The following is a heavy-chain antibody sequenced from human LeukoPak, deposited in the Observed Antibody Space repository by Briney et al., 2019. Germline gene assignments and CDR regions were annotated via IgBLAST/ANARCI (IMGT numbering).Heavy chain of an antibody. D-gene: IGHD1-26*01. V-gene: IGHV4-59*02. CDR1: GASVTTYY. CDR2: IHYSGNT. Sequence: SETLSLTCTVSGASVTTYYWSWIRQPPEKGLESIAYIHYSGNTNYNPSLKSRVTMAIDTSKNQISLNLTSVTAADTAVYYCARVRGASYIDSWGQGTLVTVSS. J-gene: IGHJ4*02. CDR3: ARVRGASYIDS.